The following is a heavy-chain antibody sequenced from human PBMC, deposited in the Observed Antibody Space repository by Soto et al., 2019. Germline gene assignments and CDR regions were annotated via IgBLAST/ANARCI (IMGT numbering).Heavy chain of an antibody. D-gene: IGHD1-1*01. Sequence: HTLSLTCDISGDSVSSNSAGWNWSRQTPSRGLEWLGRTYYKSKWYYTYAASVKSRITVSPDTSKNQFSLQLTSVTPEDTAVYYCARGSWDDVSGHYYMDVWDKGTTVTVSS. CDR2: TYYKSKWYY. CDR1: GDSVSSNSAG. V-gene: IGHV6-1*01. CDR3: ARGSWDDVSGHYYMDV. J-gene: IGHJ6*03.